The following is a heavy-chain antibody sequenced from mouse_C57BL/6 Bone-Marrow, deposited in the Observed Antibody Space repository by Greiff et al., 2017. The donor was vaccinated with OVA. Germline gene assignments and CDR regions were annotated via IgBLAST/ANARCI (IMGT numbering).Heavy chain of an antibody. J-gene: IGHJ1*03. V-gene: IGHV5-17*01. CDR1: GFTFSDYG. CDR2: ISSGSSSI. Sequence: EVHLVESGGGLVKPGGSLKLSCAASGFTFSDYGMHWVRQAPEKGLEWVAYISSGSSSIYYADTVKGRFTISRDNAKNTLFLQMTSLRSEDTAMDYGARPSGSSYWYFDVWGTGTTVTVSS. D-gene: IGHD1-1*01. CDR3: ARPSGSSYWYFDV.